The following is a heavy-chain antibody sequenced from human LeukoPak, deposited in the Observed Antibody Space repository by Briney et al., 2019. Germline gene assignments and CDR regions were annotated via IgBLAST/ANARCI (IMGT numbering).Heavy chain of an antibody. D-gene: IGHD3-3*01. V-gene: IGHV4-34*01. J-gene: IGHJ4*02. Sequence: PSETLSLTCAVYAGSFSRYYWSWIRQPPGKGLEWIGEINHSGSTNYNPSLKSRVTISVDTSRNQFSLKLSSVTAADTAVYYCARDHRYYDFWSGYPFFDYWGQGTLVTVSS. CDR1: AGSFSRYY. CDR3: ARDHRYYDFWSGYPFFDY. CDR2: INHSGST.